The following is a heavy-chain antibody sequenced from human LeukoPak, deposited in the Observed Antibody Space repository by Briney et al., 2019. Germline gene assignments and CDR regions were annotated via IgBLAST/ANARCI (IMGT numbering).Heavy chain of an antibody. CDR1: GFTVSSNY. Sequence: GGSLRLSCAASGFTVSSNYMSWVRQAPGKGLEWVSVIYSGGSTYYAGSVKGRFTISRDNSKNTLYLQMNSLRAEDTAVYYCARVDCSSTSCPYYYGMDVWGKGTTVTVSS. V-gene: IGHV3-53*01. CDR2: IYSGGST. J-gene: IGHJ6*04. CDR3: ARVDCSSTSCPYYYGMDV. D-gene: IGHD2-2*01.